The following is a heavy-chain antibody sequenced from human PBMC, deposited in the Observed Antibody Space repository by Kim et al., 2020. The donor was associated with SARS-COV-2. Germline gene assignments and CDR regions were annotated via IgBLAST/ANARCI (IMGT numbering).Heavy chain of an antibody. Sequence: SLKSRVTISVDTSKNQFSLKLSSVTAADTAVYYCARGNYGSGSYLFYFDYWGQGTLVTVSS. V-gene: IGHV4-59*09. D-gene: IGHD3-10*01. CDR3: ARGNYGSGSYLFYFDY. J-gene: IGHJ4*02.